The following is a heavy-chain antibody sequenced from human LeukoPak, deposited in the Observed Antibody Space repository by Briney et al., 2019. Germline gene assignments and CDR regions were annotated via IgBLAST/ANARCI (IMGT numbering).Heavy chain of an antibody. V-gene: IGHV3-30*02. CDR1: GFTFNTHA. D-gene: IGHD3-10*01. Sequence: GGSLRLSCAASGFTFNTHAMHWVRQAPGKGLEWISFIFYDGSDKYYADSVKGRFTIARDNSKNTVSLQMNSLRAEDTAVYYCAKGGPHYGSGSYYAFDYWGQGTLVTVSS. CDR2: IFYDGSDK. CDR3: AKGGPHYGSGSYYAFDY. J-gene: IGHJ4*02.